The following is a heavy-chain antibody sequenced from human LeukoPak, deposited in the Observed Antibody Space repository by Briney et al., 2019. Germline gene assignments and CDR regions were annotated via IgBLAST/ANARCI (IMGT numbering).Heavy chain of an antibody. V-gene: IGHV4-59*12. D-gene: IGHD3-22*01. CDR1: GGSISSYY. J-gene: IGHJ4*02. Sequence: SETLSLTCTVSGGSISSYYWSWIRQPPGKGLEWIGYIYYSGSTNYNPSLKSRVTISVDKSKNQFSLKLSSVTAADTAVYYCARDPHAPDSSGLYFDYWGQGTLVTVSS. CDR3: ARDPHAPDSSGLYFDY. CDR2: IYYSGST.